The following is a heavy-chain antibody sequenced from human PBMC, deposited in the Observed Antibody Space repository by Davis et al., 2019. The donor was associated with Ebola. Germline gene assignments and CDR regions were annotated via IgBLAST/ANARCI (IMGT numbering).Heavy chain of an antibody. CDR3: ARTQFYFDS. Sequence: GESLKISCEASGFTFSSYWMHWVRQAPGKGLVWVSRISGDESTTDYADSVKGRFTISRDNVKNMLYLQMNSLRAEDTAVYYCARTQFYFDSWGQGILVTVSS. CDR1: GFTFSSYW. J-gene: IGHJ4*02. V-gene: IGHV3-74*01. CDR2: ISGDESTT.